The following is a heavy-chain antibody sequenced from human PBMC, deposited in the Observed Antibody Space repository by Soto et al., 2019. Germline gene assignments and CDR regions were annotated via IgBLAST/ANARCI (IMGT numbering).Heavy chain of an antibody. J-gene: IGHJ3*02. CDR1: GFTFSSYD. V-gene: IGHV3-21*01. Sequence: PGGSLRLSCAASGFTFSSYDMHWVRQATGKGLEWVSSIGSYSSYMSYADSVKGRFTISRDNAKNSLYLQMNSLRAEDTAVYYCASPKGGAFDIWGQGTMVTVSS. CDR2: IGSYSSYM. D-gene: IGHD3-16*01. CDR3: ASPKGGAFDI.